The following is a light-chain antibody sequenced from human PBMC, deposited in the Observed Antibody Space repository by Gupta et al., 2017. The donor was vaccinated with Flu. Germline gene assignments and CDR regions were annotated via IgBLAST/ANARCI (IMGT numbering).Light chain of an antibody. CDR3: QLWDIESDHVV. CDR2: ADS. Sequence: SYSLRQSPSISVAPGQTARISCGGDNIGRRSVQWYLQRPGQAPLLVIYADSDRPSWIPERISGSNSGDTATLTITGVEAGDEAVYYCQLWDIESDHVVFGGGTQLSVL. CDR1: NIGRRS. V-gene: IGLV3-21*02. J-gene: IGLJ2*01.